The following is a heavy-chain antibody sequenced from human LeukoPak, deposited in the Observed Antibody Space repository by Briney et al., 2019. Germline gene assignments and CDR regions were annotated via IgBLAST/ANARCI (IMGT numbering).Heavy chain of an antibody. J-gene: IGHJ5*02. CDR2: ISGSGGST. CDR1: GFTFSSYA. CDR3: AGYDILTGYPGENWFDP. Sequence: GGSLRLSCAASGFTFSSYAMSWVRQAPGKGLEWVSAISGSGGSTYYADSVKGRFTISRDNSKNTLYLQMNSLRAEDTAVYYCAGYDILTGYPGENWFDPWGQGTLVTVSS. V-gene: IGHV3-23*01. D-gene: IGHD3-9*01.